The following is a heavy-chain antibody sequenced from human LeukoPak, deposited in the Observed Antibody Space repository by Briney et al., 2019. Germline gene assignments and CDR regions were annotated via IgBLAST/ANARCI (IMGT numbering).Heavy chain of an antibody. V-gene: IGHV3-48*02. CDR2: ISSSSSTI. J-gene: IGHJ4*02. CDR1: GFTFSSYS. CDR3: ARENFGRVVVPLDC. D-gene: IGHD3-16*02. Sequence: PGGSLRLSCAASGFTFSSYSMNWVRQAPGKGLEWVSSISSSSSTIYYADSVKGRFTISRDNAKNSLFLQMNSLRDEDTAVYYCARENFGRVVVPLDCWGQGTLVTVSS.